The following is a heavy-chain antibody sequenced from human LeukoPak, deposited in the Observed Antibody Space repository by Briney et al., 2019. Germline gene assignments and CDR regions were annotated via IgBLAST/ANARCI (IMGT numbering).Heavy chain of an antibody. Sequence: SETLSLTCFGDSPSDYYWNWIRQPAGKGPEWIGRIYASGSTNYNPSLKSRVNTSRNRFSLSLSSVTAADTAVYYCARARYDSSGYYYFDFWGQGTLVTVSS. J-gene: IGHJ4*02. CDR1: GDSPSDYY. CDR2: IYASGST. D-gene: IGHD3-22*01. V-gene: IGHV4-4*07. CDR3: ARARYDSSGYYYFDF.